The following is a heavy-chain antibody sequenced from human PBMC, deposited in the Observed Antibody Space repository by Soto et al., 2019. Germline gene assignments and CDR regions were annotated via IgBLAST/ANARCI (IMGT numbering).Heavy chain of an antibody. J-gene: IGHJ6*02. V-gene: IGHV3-33*01. CDR1: GFTFSSYG. CDR3: ARDPKKQYCTNGVCSYYGMDV. Sequence: LRLSCAASGFTFSSYGMHWVRQAPGKGLEWVAVIWYDGSNKYYADSVKGRFTISRDNSKNTLYLQMNSLRAEDTAVYYCARDPKKQYCTNGVCSYYGMDVWGQGTTVTVSS. CDR2: IWYDGSNK. D-gene: IGHD2-8*01.